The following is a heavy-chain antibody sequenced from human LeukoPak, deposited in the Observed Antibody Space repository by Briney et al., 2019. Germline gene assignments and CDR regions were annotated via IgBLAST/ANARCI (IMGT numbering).Heavy chain of an antibody. CDR3: ARVGGGIVPAAMRFDP. J-gene: IGHJ5*02. CDR1: GYTFTSYG. V-gene: IGHV1-18*01. Sequence: ASVKVSCKASGYTFTSYGISWVRQAPGQGLEWMGWISACNGNTNYAQKLQGRVTMTTDTSTSTAYMELRSLRSDDTAVYYCARVGGGIVPAAMRFDPWGQGTLVTVSS. D-gene: IGHD2-2*01. CDR2: ISACNGNT.